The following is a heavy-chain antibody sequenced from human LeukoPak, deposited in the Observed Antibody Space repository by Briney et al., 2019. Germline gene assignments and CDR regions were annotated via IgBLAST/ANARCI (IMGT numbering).Heavy chain of an antibody. CDR1: GGSFSGYY. V-gene: IGHV4-34*01. CDR3: AREEDCTNGVCYFFDY. J-gene: IGHJ4*02. Sequence: PSETLSLTCAVYGGSFSGYYWSWIRQPPGKGLEWIGEINHSGSTNYNPSPKSRVTISVDTSKNQFSLKLSSVTAADTAVYYCAREEDCTNGVCYFFDYWGQGTLVTVSS. CDR2: INHSGST. D-gene: IGHD2-8*01.